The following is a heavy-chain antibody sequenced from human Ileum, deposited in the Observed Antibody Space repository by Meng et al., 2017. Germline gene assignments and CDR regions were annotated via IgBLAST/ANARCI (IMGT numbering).Heavy chain of an antibody. Sequence: QVQLVESGGGLVKPGWSLRLSCADSGFNMGDYFMNWIRQHPGKGLEWVSYFSGGGGDIYAESVKGRFTVSRDNAKNTLYLQMNSLGVEDTAVYYCAREHGEPHWGSGTLVTVSS. CDR2: FSGGGGDI. J-gene: IGHJ4*02. CDR3: AREHGEPH. CDR1: GFNMGDYF. D-gene: IGHD4-17*01. V-gene: IGHV3-11*01.